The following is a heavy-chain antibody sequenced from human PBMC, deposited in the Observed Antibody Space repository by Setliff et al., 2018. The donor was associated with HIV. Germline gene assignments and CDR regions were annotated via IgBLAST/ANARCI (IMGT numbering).Heavy chain of an antibody. CDR2: INSGNGNT. CDR3: VRGGGYLDWLMYLLDF. Sequence: ASVMVSCKTSGYTFADYAIHWVRQAPGQRLEWMGWINSGNGNTKFSQKFQGRITFTRDTSATTVYLELRRLRSQDTGVYYCVRGGGYLDWLMYLLDFWGQGTLVTVSS. J-gene: IGHJ4*02. D-gene: IGHD3-9*01. CDR1: GYTFADYA. V-gene: IGHV1-3*01.